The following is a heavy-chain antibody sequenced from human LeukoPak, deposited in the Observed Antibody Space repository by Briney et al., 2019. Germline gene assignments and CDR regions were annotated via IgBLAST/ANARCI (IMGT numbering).Heavy chain of an antibody. Sequence: ASVKVSCKASGYTFTGYYMHWVRQAPGQGLEWMGWISAYNGNTNYAQKLQGRVTMTTETSTSTAYMELRSLRSDDTAVYYCARDVSGSYYFDYWGQGTLVTVSS. J-gene: IGHJ4*02. CDR1: GYTFTGYY. CDR2: ISAYNGNT. CDR3: ARDVSGSYYFDY. V-gene: IGHV1-18*04. D-gene: IGHD1-26*01.